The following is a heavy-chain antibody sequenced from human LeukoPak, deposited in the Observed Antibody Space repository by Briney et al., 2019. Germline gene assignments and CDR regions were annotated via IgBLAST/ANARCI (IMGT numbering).Heavy chain of an antibody. D-gene: IGHD2-15*01. CDR2: INPNSGGT. Sequence: GASVKVSCKASGYTFTGYYMHWVRQAPGQGLEWMGWINPNSGGTNYAQKFQGRVTMTRDTSISTAYMELSRLRSDDTAVYYCANLQAAVPTFDAFDIWGQGSMVTVSS. CDR1: GYTFTGYY. CDR3: ANLQAAVPTFDAFDI. V-gene: IGHV1-2*02. J-gene: IGHJ3*02.